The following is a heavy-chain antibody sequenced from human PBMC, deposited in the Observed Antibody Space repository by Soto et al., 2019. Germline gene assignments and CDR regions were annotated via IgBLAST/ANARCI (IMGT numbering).Heavy chain of an antibody. CDR3: ARDVRVTAMVVWYFDL. CDR2: IWYDGSNK. J-gene: IGHJ2*01. V-gene: IGHV3-33*01. D-gene: IGHD2-21*02. Sequence: QVQLVESGGGVVQPGRSLRLSCAASGFTFSSYGMHWVRQAPGKGLEWVAVIWYDGSNKYYADSVKGRFTISRDNSKNALYLQMNSLRAEDTAVYYCARDVRVTAMVVWYFDLWGRGTLVTVSS. CDR1: GFTFSSYG.